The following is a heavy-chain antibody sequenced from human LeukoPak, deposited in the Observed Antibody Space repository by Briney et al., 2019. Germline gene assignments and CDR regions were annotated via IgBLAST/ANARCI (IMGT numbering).Heavy chain of an antibody. V-gene: IGHV3-64D*06. J-gene: IGHJ4*02. Sequence: XXTLRLSCSASGFVFSIYTMYWVRQTPGKGPEYVSTISGSGNGFSIYYADSVKGRFTISRDDSKSILYLPMNGLRSEDTAVYYCVKDFGRVRGTPDSWGQGTLVTVSS. CDR1: GFVFSIYT. CDR3: VKDFGRVRGTPDS. D-gene: IGHD3-16*01. CDR2: ISGSGNGFSI.